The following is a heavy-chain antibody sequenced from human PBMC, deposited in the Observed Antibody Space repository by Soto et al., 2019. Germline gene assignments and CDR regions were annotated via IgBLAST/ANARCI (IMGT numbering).Heavy chain of an antibody. V-gene: IGHV1-3*01. CDR2: INQDTGNT. Sequence: QVQLVQSGAEVRKPGASVNISCWASGFTFGDNLITWVRKVPGQSLAWMGWINQDTGNTKYSHTLKGRVTISRHSSASISYAELTYLTSDGTAVYYCARDILSVGPRANDAFDVWGQATMVTVSS. D-gene: IGHD2-8*02. CDR1: GFTFGDNL. J-gene: IGHJ3*01. CDR3: ARDILSVGPRANDAFDV.